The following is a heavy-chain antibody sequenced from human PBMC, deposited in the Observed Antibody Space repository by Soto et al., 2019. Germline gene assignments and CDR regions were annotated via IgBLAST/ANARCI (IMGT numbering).Heavy chain of an antibody. CDR3: ARDHSELAGTFDY. CDR1: GGSISSGGYS. D-gene: IGHD6-19*01. V-gene: IGHV4-30-2*01. Sequence: SETLSLTCAVSGGSISSGGYSWSWIRQPPGKGLEWIGYIYHSGSTYYNPSLKSRVTISVDRSKNQFSLKLSSVTAADTAVYYCARDHSELAGTFDYWGQGTLVTVSS. CDR2: IYHSGST. J-gene: IGHJ4*02.